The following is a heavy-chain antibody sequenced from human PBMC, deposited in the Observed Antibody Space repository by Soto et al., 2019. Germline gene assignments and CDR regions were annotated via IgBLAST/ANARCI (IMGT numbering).Heavy chain of an antibody. Sequence: GGSLRLACVGSGFTFSASVMAWVRQAPGQGLEWLSLMSVVVRTRYGLSVTGRFTISRDTSKNTLYLQMRSLRAEHAAPYYCSKARRDCSGGSCYSPVFDPWGQGTLVNVSS. J-gene: IGHJ5*02. CDR2: MSVVVRT. CDR3: SKARRDCSGGSCYSPVFDP. V-gene: IGHV3-23*01. CDR1: GFTFSASV. D-gene: IGHD2-15*01.